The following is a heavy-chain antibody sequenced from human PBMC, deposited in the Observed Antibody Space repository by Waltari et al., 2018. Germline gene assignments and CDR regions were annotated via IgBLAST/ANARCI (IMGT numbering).Heavy chain of an antibody. D-gene: IGHD3-3*01. Sequence: QVQLVQSGAEVKKPGSSVKVSCKASGGTFSSYAISWVRQAPGQGLEWMGGIILIFGTANYAQKFQGTVTITTDESTSTAYMELSSLRSEDTAVYYCAIYDFWIGYQTRGFDYWGQGTLVTVSS. CDR2: IILIFGTA. CDR3: AIYDFWIGYQTRGFDY. V-gene: IGHV1-69*05. J-gene: IGHJ4*02. CDR1: GGTFSSYA.